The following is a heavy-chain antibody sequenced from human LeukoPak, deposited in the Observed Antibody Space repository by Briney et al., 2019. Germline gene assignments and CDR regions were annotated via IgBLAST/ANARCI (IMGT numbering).Heavy chain of an antibody. D-gene: IGHD6-13*01. CDR2: IYTSGST. CDR3: ARERSGSSYYYYYYYMDV. V-gene: IGHV4-39*07. J-gene: IGHJ6*03. Sequence: SETLSLTCTVSGGSISSSNYYWGWIRQPPGKGLEWIGRIYTSGSTNYNPSLKSRVTMSVDTSKNQFSLKLSSVTAADTAVYYCARERSGSSYYYYYYYMDVWGKGTTVTISS. CDR1: GGSISSSNYY.